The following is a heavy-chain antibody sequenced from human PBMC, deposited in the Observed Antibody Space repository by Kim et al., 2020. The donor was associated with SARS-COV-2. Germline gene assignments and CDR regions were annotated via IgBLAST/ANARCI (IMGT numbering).Heavy chain of an antibody. J-gene: IGHJ4*02. CDR3: ARDSPDYYDSSGYSDY. V-gene: IGHV3-11*05. Sequence: SVKGRFTISRDNAKNSLYLQMNSLRAEDTAVYYCARDSPDYYDSSGYSDYWGQGTLVTVSS. D-gene: IGHD3-22*01.